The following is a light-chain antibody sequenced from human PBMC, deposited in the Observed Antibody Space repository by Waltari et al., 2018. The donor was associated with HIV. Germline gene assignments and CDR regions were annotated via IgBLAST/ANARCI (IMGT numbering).Light chain of an antibody. Sequence: NFMLTQPHSVSESPGKTVTISCTRSSGSIASNYVRWYQQRPGSAPTTLIYEHSQRPSGVPDRFSGSIDSSSNSASRTISGLKTEDEADYYCQSYDTDTHAIFGGGTKLTVL. CDR2: EHS. J-gene: IGLJ2*01. CDR3: QSYDTDTHAI. V-gene: IGLV6-57*04. CDR1: SGSIASNY.